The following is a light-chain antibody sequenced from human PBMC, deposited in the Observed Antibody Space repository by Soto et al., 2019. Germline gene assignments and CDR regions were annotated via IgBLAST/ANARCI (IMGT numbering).Light chain of an antibody. CDR1: SSNIGAGYP. CDR2: G. CDR3: QSYDSSLSRRWV. J-gene: IGLJ3*02. Sequence: QSVLTQPLSVSGAPVQRVTISCTGSSSNIGAGYPVHWYQQLPGTAPKLLVAGNRPSGVPDRFSVSKSGASASLAITGLQAEDEADYYCQSYDSSLSRRWVFGGGTKLTVL. V-gene: IGLV1-40*01.